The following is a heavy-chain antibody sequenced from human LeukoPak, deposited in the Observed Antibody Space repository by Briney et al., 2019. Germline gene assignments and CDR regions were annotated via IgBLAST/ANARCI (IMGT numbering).Heavy chain of an antibody. D-gene: IGHD3-22*01. CDR1: GGSISGYY. V-gene: IGHV4-4*07. J-gene: IGHJ3*01. CDR3: ARIRDSSGYYLGAFDV. Sequence: PSETLSLTCTVSGGSISGYYWSWLRQPAGKGLEWIGRIYTSGSTNYNPSLKSRVTMSLDTSKNQFSLNLTSVTAADTAVYSCARIRDSSGYYLGAFDVWGQGTMVTVSS. CDR2: IYTSGST.